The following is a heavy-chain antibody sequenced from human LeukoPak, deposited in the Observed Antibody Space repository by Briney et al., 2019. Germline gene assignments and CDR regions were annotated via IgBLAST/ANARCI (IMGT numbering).Heavy chain of an antibody. D-gene: IGHD3-16*02. CDR2: ISAYNGNT. CDR1: GYTFTSYG. J-gene: IGHJ4*02. V-gene: IGHV1-18*01. CDR3: ARVGLMITFGGVIVHDY. Sequence: GASVKVSCKASGYTFTSYGINWVRQAPGQGLEWMGWISAYNGNTNYAQKLQGRVTMTTDTSTSTAYMELRSLRSDDTAVYYCARVGLMITFGGVIVHDYWGQGTLVTVSS.